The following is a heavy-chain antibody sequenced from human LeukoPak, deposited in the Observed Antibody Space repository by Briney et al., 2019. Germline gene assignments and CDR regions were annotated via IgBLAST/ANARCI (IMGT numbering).Heavy chain of an antibody. CDR2: INHSGST. D-gene: IGHD3-9*01. CDR1: GGSFSGYY. CDR3: ARCHILTGYYSR. J-gene: IGHJ4*02. Sequence: PSETLSLTCAVYGGSFSGYYWSWIRQPPGKGLEWIGEINHSGSTNCNPSLKSRVTISVDTSKNQFSLKLSSVTAADTAVYYCARCHILTGYYSRWGQGTLVTVPS. V-gene: IGHV4-34*01.